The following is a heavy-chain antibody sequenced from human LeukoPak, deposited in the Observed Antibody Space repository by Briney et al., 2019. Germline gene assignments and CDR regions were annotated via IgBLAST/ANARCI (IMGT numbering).Heavy chain of an antibody. CDR2: IIPIFGTA. Sequence: EASVKVSCKASGGTFSSYAISWVRQAPGQGLEWMGGIIPIFGTANYAQKFQGRVTITADESTSTAYMELSSLRSEDTAVYYCAAVVSYYDILTGYYVDYWGQGTLVTVSS. CDR3: AAVVSYYDILTGYYVDY. D-gene: IGHD3-9*01. J-gene: IGHJ4*02. CDR1: GGTFSSYA. V-gene: IGHV1-69*13.